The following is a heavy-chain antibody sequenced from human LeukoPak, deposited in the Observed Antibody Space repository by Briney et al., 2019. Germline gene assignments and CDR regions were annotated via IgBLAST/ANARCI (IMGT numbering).Heavy chain of an antibody. J-gene: IGHJ5*02. CDR2: IYYSGST. CDR3: ARRRRTIFGVVIPFDP. Sequence: PSETLSLTCTVSGGSISSSSYYWGWIRQPPGKGLEWIGSIYYSGSTYYNPSLKSRVTISVDTSKNQFSPKLSSVTAADTAVYYCARRRRTIFGVVIPFDPWGQGTLVTVSS. D-gene: IGHD3-3*01. V-gene: IGHV4-39*01. CDR1: GGSISSSSYY.